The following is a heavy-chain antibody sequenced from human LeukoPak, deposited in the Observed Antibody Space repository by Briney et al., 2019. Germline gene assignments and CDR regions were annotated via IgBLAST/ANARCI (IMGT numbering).Heavy chain of an antibody. CDR2: ISGSGGST. Sequence: PGGSLRLSCAASGFTFSSYAMSWVRQAPGKGLEWVSAISGSGGSTYYADSVKGRFTISRDNFNNTLYLQMNSLRAEDTAVYYCAKPPTGMVTGYFDYWGQGTLVTVSS. V-gene: IGHV3-23*01. CDR1: GFTFSSYA. J-gene: IGHJ4*02. D-gene: IGHD4-23*01. CDR3: AKPPTGMVTGYFDY.